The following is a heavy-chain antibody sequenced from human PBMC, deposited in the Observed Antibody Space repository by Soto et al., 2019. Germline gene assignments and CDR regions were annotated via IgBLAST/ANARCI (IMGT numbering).Heavy chain of an antibody. CDR1: AFTFSDYY. V-gene: IGHV3-11*01. CDR2: ISRSGDST. J-gene: IGHJ1*01. CDR3: VRGHQYFHY. Sequence: QVPPVESRGGLVKPGGSLRLSCVISAFTFSDYYMSWVRQAPEKGLECISYISRSGDSTYYADSVKGRFTISRDNAKNSLYLQMDSLRADDTAVYYCVRGHQYFHYWGQGTLVTVSS.